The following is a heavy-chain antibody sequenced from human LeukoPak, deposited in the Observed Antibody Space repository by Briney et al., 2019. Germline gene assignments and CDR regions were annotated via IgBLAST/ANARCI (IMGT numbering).Heavy chain of an antibody. CDR3: ARDRQLWFYH. D-gene: IGHD2-2*01. CDR1: GFNVSSNY. Sequence: GGSLRLSCAASGFNVSSNYMTWVRQAPGKGLEWVSVIYSGGSTYYAESVKGRFTISRDNSQNTLYLQMNSLRAEDTAVYYCARDRQLWFYHWGQGTLVTVSS. J-gene: IGHJ5*02. CDR2: IYSGGST. V-gene: IGHV3-66*01.